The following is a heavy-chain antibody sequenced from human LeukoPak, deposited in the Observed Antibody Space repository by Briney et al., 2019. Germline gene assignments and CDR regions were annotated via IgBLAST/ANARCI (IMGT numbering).Heavy chain of an antibody. Sequence: PGGSLRLSCAASGFTFSSYDMSWARQAPGKGLEWVSAISGSGGSTYSADSVKGRFTISRDNSKNTLYLQMNRLRAEDTAVYYCAKAFLIRGRVQLWPFDYWGQGTLVTVSS. J-gene: IGHJ4*02. CDR3: AKAFLIRGRVQLWPFDY. D-gene: IGHD5-18*01. CDR1: GFTFSSYD. CDR2: ISGSGGST. V-gene: IGHV3-23*01.